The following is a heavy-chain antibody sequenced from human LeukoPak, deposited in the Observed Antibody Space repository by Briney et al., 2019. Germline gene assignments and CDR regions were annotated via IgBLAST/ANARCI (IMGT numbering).Heavy chain of an antibody. J-gene: IGHJ6*03. CDR1: GYTFTSYV. D-gene: IGHD6-6*01. CDR2: IIPIFGTA. CDR3: ATRAADVPTRPAYYYYYMDV. V-gene: IGHV1-69*06. Sequence: GASVKVSCKASGYTFTSYVISWVRQAPGQGLEWMGGIIPIFGTAKYAQKFQGRVTITADKSTSSAYMELSSLRSEDTAVYYCATRAADVPTRPAYYYYYMDVWGKGTTVTVSS.